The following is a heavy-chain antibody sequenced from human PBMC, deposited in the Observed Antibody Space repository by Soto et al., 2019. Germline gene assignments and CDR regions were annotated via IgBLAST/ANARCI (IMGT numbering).Heavy chain of an antibody. CDR3: AHSQEGDYDFWSGYYSSTGNNWFDP. Sequence: ESGPTLVNPTQTLTLTCTFSGFSLSTSGVGVGWIRQPPGKALEWLALIYWYDDKRYSPSLKSRLTITKDTSKNLVVLTMTNMDPVDTATYYCAHSQEGDYDFWSGYYSSTGNNWFDPWSQGTLVTVSS. CDR1: GFSLSTSGVG. CDR2: IYWYDDK. V-gene: IGHV2-5*01. D-gene: IGHD3-3*01. J-gene: IGHJ5*02.